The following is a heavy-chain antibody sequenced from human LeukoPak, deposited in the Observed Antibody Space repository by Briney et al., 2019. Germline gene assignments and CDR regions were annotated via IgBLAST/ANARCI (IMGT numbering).Heavy chain of an antibody. CDR1: GGSISTYH. Sequence: ASETLSLTCTVSGGSISTYHWSWIRQPPGKGPEWIAYVYYSGSTDHSPSLKDRATISVDTSMNQFPLSLSSVTAADTAIYYCARAVISFGGTIAKGFDCWSQGTLVTVSS. V-gene: IGHV4-59*01. CDR3: ARAVISFGGTIAKGFDC. J-gene: IGHJ4*02. CDR2: VYYSGST. D-gene: IGHD3-16*02.